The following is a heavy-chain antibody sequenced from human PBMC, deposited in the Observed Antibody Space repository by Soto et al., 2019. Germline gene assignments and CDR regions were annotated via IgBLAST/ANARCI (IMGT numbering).Heavy chain of an antibody. V-gene: IGHV2-5*01. CDR2: VNLNDNK. J-gene: IGHJ4*02. CDR3: AHRRPTVITPFDY. CDR1: GFSLSTSGVG. D-gene: IGHD4-17*01. Sequence: QITLKESGPTLVEPTQTLTLPCTSSGFSLSTSGVGVGWIRHPPGQALEWLAFVNLNDNKRYSPSLNSRLTITKNTSKNQVVLTMTNMDSVDTGTYDGAHRRPTVITPFDYWGQGTLVTVSS.